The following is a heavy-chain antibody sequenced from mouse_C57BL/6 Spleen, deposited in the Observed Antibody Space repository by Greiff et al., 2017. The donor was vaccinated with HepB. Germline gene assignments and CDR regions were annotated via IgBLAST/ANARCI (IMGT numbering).Heavy chain of an antibody. CDR3: ARSPRLPYAMDY. J-gene: IGHJ4*01. CDR2: ISSGSSTI. Sequence: EVKLVESGGGLVKPGGSLKLSCAASGFTFSDYGMHWVRQAPEKGLEWVAYISSGSSTIYYADTVKGRFTISRDNAKNTLFLQMTSLRSEDTAMYYCARSPRLPYAMDYWGQGTSVTVSS. D-gene: IGHD2-2*01. CDR1: GFTFSDYG. V-gene: IGHV5-17*01.